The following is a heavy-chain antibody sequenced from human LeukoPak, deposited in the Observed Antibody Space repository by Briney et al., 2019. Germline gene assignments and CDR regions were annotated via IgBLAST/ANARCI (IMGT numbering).Heavy chain of an antibody. CDR2: INTNTGNP. CDR1: GYTFTSYG. J-gene: IGHJ3*02. CDR3: ARDRQWLPPDDAFDI. Sequence: GASVKVSCKASGYTFTSYGISWVRQAPGQGLEWMGWINTNTGNPTYAQGFTGRFVFSLDTSVSTAYLQISSLKAEDTAVYYCARDRQWLPPDDAFDIWGQGTMVTVSS. V-gene: IGHV7-4-1*02. D-gene: IGHD6-19*01.